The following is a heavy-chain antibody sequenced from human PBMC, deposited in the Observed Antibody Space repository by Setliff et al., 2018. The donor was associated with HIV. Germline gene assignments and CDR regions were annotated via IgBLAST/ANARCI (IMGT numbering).Heavy chain of an antibody. CDR1: RFTFSNYW. D-gene: IGHD2-15*01. V-gene: IGHV3-48*04. CDR2: ISSRGTAI. Sequence: GGSLRLSCAASRFTFSNYWMNWVRQAPGKGLEWVSYISSRGTAIYYADSVKGRFTISRDNAKTSLYLQMKSLRAEDTAMYYCARDRRRYDIVTLHYMDVWGKGTTVTVSS. CDR3: ARDRRRYDIVTLHYMDV. J-gene: IGHJ6*03.